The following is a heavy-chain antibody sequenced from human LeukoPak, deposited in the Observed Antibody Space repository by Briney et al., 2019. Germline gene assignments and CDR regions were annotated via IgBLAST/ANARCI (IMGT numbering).Heavy chain of an antibody. Sequence: SQTLSLTCTVSGSPISSASYYWSWIRQPAGKGLEWIGHIYTSGSTSYNPSLKSRVTISVDTSKNQFSLKLSSVTAADTVVYYCARELYYDFWSVQGWFDPWGQGTLVTVSS. CDR3: ARELYYDFWSVQGWFDP. CDR1: GSPISSASYY. V-gene: IGHV4-61*09. J-gene: IGHJ5*02. D-gene: IGHD3-3*01. CDR2: IYTSGST.